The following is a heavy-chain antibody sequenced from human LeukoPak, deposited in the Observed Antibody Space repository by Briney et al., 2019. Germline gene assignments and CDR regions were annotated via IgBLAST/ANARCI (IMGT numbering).Heavy chain of an antibody. V-gene: IGHV3-23*01. J-gene: IGHJ6*04. D-gene: IGHD3-10*01. Sequence: RGSLRLSCAASGFTFSDYAINWVRQAPGKRLEWVSAISGSGGKTYYADSVKGRFTISRDNSKNTLYLQMNSLRAEDTAVYYCAHLAGGSNVDVWGKGTTVTVSS. CDR1: GFTFSDYA. CDR3: AHLAGGSNVDV. CDR2: ISGSGGKT.